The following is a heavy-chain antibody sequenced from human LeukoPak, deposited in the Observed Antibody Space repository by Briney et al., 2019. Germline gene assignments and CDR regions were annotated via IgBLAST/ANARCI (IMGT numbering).Heavy chain of an antibody. CDR2: IIPIFGTA. D-gene: IGHD2-2*01. CDR1: GGTFSSYA. CDR3: ARAADCSSTSCSYLDY. V-gene: IGHV1-69*01. Sequence: PGSSVKVSCKASGGTFSSYAISWVRQAPGQGLEWMGGIIPIFGTANYAQKFQGRVTITADESTSTAYMELSSLRSEDAAVYYCARAADCSSTSCSYLDYWGQGTLVTVSS. J-gene: IGHJ4*02.